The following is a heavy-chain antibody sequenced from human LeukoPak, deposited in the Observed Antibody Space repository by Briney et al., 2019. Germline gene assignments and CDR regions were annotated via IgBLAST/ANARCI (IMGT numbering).Heavy chain of an antibody. D-gene: IGHD3-10*01. V-gene: IGHV4-4*02. J-gene: IGHJ4*02. CDR3: ASLWYGSGSYYRGTDY. CDR2: IYHSGST. CDR1: GGSISSSNW. Sequence: PSGTLSLTCAVSGGSISSSNWWSWVRQPPGKGLEWIEEIYHSGSTNYNPSLKSRVTISVDKSKNQFPLKLSSVTAADTAVYYCASLWYGSGSYYRGTDYWGQGTLVTVSS.